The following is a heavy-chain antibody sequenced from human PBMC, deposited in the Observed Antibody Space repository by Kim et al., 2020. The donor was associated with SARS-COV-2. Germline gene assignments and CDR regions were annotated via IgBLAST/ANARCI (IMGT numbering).Heavy chain of an antibody. CDR3: AKDRAVGSSSSEYYFDY. CDR1: GFTFSSYG. J-gene: IGHJ4*02. Sequence: GGSLRLSCAASGFTFSSYGMHWVRQAPGKGLEWVAVIWYDGSNKYYADSVKGRFTISRDNSKNTLYLQMNSLRAEDTAVYYCAKDRAVGSSSSEYYFDYWGQGALGTVSS. D-gene: IGHD6-13*01. V-gene: IGHV3-33*06. CDR2: IWYDGSNK.